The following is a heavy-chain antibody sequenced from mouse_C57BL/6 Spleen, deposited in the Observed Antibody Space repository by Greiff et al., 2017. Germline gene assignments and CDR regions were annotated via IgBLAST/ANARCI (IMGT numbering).Heavy chain of an antibody. D-gene: IGHD1-1*01. J-gene: IGHJ1*03. Sequence: EVQLQQSGPVLARPGASVKMSCKTSGYTFTSYWMHWVKQRPGQGLEWIGAIYPGNSDTSYNQKFKGKAKLTAVTSASTAYMELSSLTNEDSAVYYCTSGYGSRENWYFDVWGTGTTVTVSS. CDR3: TSGYGSRENWYFDV. V-gene: IGHV1-5*01. CDR1: GYTFTSYW. CDR2: IYPGNSDT.